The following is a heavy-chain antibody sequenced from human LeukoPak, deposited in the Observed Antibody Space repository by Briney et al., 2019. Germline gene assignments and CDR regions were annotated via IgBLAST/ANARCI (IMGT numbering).Heavy chain of an antibody. CDR2: INAYNGNT. J-gene: IGHJ5*02. CDR1: GYTFTSYG. V-gene: IGHV1-18*01. CDR3: ARAYGDYRTGWFDP. D-gene: IGHD4-17*01. Sequence: GASVTVSCKASGYTFTSYGISWVRQAPGQGLEWMGWINAYNGNTNYAQKLQGRVTMTTDTSTSTAYMELRSLRYDDTAVYDCARAYGDYRTGWFDPWGQGALVTVSS.